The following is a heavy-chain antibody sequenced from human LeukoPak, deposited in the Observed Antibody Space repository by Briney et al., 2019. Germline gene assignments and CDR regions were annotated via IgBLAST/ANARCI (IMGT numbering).Heavy chain of an antibody. D-gene: IGHD6-19*01. V-gene: IGHV3-30*18. CDR3: AKGHSGWYFDY. Sequence: GRSLRLSCAASGFTFSSYGMHWVRQAPGKGLEWVAVISYDGSNKYYADSVKDRFTISRDNSKNTLYLQMNSLRAEDTAVYYCAKGHSGWYFDYWGQGTLVTVSS. J-gene: IGHJ4*02. CDR1: GFTFSSYG. CDR2: ISYDGSNK.